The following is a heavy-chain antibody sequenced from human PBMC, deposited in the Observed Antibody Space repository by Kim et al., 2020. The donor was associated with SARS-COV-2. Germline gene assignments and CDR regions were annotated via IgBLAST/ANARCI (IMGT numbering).Heavy chain of an antibody. CDR1: GYTFTSYD. CDR3: ARVDVVVPAAIDWFDP. J-gene: IGHJ5*02. D-gene: IGHD2-2*02. CDR2: MNPNSGNT. V-gene: IGHV1-8*01. Sequence: ASVKVSCKASGYTFTSYDINWVRQATGQGLEWMGWMNPNSGNTGYAQKFQGRVTMTRNTSISTAYMELSSLRSEDTAVYYCARVDVVVPAAIDWFDPWGQGTLVTVSS.